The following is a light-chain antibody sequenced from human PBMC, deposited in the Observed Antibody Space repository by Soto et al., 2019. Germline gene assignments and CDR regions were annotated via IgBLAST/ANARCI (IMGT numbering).Light chain of an antibody. CDR3: QSYDSSLSGSV. Sequence: QSVLTQPPSVSGAPGQRVTISCTGSSSNVGAGYDVHWYQQLPGTAPKLLIYSDINRPSGVPDRFSGSRSGISAPLAITGLQAEDEADYYCQSYDSSLSGSVFGGGTKLTVL. J-gene: IGLJ3*02. V-gene: IGLV1-40*01. CDR2: SDI. CDR1: SSNVGAGYD.